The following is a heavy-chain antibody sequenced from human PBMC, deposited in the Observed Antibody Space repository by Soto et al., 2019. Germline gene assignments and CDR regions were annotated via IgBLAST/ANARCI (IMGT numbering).Heavy chain of an antibody. D-gene: IGHD4-17*01. CDR3: ARDADYGGSRGGMDV. CDR1: GGSVNNADYF. J-gene: IGHJ6*02. CDR2: IYYSGST. V-gene: IGHV4-31*03. Sequence: QVRLEESGPGLVKPSETLSLICSVSGGSVNNADYFWSWIRHHPENGLEWIGYIYYSGSTRYNPSFKPGAILSMATFKNQFSLRLNSVTVADTAVYFCARDADYGGSRGGMDVWGRGTTVTVSS.